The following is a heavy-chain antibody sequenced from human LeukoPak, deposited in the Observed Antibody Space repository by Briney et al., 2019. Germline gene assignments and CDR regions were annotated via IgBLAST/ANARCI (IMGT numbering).Heavy chain of an antibody. CDR1: GGSFSGYY. CDR2: INHSGST. CDR3: ARGRAVTTVHYHYGMDV. D-gene: IGHD4-17*01. Sequence: SETLSLTCAVYGGSFSGYYWSWIRQPPGKGLEWIGEINHSGSTNYNPSLKSRVTISVDTSKNQFSLKLSSVTAADTAVYYCARGRAVTTVHYHYGMDVWGQGTTVTVSS. J-gene: IGHJ6*02. V-gene: IGHV4-34*01.